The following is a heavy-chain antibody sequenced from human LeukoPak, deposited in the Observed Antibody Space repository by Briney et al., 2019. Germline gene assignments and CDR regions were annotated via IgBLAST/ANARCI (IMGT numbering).Heavy chain of an antibody. CDR3: ATRGYYYYMDV. J-gene: IGHJ6*03. Sequence: ASVKVPCKASGCTFSSYAISWVRQAPGQGLEWMGRIIPIFGTANYAQKFQGRVTITTDESTSTAYMELSSLRSEVTAVYYCATRGYYYYMDVWGKGTTVTVSS. CDR2: IIPIFGTA. D-gene: IGHD5-12*01. CDR1: GCTFSSYA. V-gene: IGHV1-69*05.